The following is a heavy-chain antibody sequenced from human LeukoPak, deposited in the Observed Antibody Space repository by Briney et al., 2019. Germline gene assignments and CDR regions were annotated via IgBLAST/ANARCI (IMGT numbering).Heavy chain of an antibody. V-gene: IGHV4-59*01. Sequence: SETLSLTCTVSGGSISSYYWSWIRQPPGKGLEWIGYIYYSGSTNYNPSLKSRVTISVDTSKNQFSLKLSSVTAADTAVYYCAGTLVPAAGQFDPWGQGTLVTVSS. D-gene: IGHD2-2*01. CDR1: GGSISSYY. J-gene: IGHJ5*02. CDR2: IYYSGST. CDR3: AGTLVPAAGQFDP.